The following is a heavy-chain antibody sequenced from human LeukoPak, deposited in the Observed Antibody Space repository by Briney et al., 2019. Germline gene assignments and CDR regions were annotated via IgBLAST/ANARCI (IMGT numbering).Heavy chain of an antibody. Sequence: SQTLSLTCTVSGGSISSGSYYWSWIRQPAGKGLEWIGRIYTSGSTNYNPSLKSRVTISVDTSKNQFSLKLSSVTAADTAVYYCAREAQGRFLEWLAAVYYFDYWGQGTLVTVSS. CDR1: GGSISSGSYY. V-gene: IGHV4-61*02. J-gene: IGHJ4*02. CDR3: AREAQGRFLEWLAAVYYFDY. CDR2: IYTSGST. D-gene: IGHD3-3*01.